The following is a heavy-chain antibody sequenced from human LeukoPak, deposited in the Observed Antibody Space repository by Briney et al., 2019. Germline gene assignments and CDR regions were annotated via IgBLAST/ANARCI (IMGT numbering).Heavy chain of an antibody. CDR3: ARDCPFGGGSCSYDY. CDR1: GGSFSGYY. CDR2: INHSGST. Sequence: SETLSLTCAVYGGSFSGYYWSWIRQPPGTGLEWIGEINHSGSTNYNPSLKSRVTISVDTSKNQFSLKLSSVTAADTAVYYCARDCPFGGGSCSYDYWGQGTLVTVSS. V-gene: IGHV4-34*01. J-gene: IGHJ4*02. D-gene: IGHD2-15*01.